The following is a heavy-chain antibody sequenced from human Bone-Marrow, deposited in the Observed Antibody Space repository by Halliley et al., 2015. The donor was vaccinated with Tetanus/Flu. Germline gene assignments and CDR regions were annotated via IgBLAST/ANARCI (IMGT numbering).Heavy chain of an antibody. CDR2: IYYSGST. V-gene: IGHV4-31*03. J-gene: IGHJ5*02. Sequence: TLSLTCTVSGGFIRSGGYYWSWIRQHPGKGLEWIGNIYYSGSTYYNPSLKSRVTISVDTSKNQFSLKLSSVTAADTAVYYCAMGVGNNWFDPWGQGTLVTVSS. D-gene: IGHD3-3*01. CDR3: AMGVGNNWFDP. CDR1: GGFIRSGGYY.